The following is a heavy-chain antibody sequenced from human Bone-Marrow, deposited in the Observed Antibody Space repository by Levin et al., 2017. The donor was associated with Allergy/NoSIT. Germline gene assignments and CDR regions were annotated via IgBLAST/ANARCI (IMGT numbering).Heavy chain of an antibody. Sequence: TSETLSLTCIVSGGSIGNYYWSWIRQPPGKGLEWIGYVFYTGRTNYNPSLESRVTISVDTSKNDFSLTLTSVTAADTAVYYCARIGVADVFDYWDQGTLVTVSS. CDR3: ARIGVADVFDY. D-gene: IGHD6-19*01. CDR1: GGSIGNYY. V-gene: IGHV4-59*01. CDR2: VFYTGRT. J-gene: IGHJ4*02.